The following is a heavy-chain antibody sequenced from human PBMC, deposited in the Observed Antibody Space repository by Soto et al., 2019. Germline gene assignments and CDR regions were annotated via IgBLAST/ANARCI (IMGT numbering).Heavy chain of an antibody. D-gene: IGHD3-10*01. Sequence: EVQLLESGGGLVQPGGSLRLSCEASGFTFSNQAMSWVRQTPGKGLEWVSGISTTGETTFYIDSVRGRFTISRDNLKSTVHLQMNDLRVDDTALYYCVKPMGYPGSVAGPPPDSWGQGTLVTVSS. V-gene: IGHV3-23*01. CDR2: ISTTGETT. CDR1: GFTFSNQA. J-gene: IGHJ5*01. CDR3: VKPMGYPGSVAGPPPDS.